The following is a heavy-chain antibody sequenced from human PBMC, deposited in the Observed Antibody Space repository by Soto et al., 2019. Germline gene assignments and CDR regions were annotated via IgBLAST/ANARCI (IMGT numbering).Heavy chain of an antibody. CDR1: GFTFDDYA. Sequence: EVQLLESGGGLVQPGRSLRLSCAASGFTFDDYAMHWVRQAPGKGLEWVSGISWNSGSIGYADSVKGRFTISRDNAKNSLYLQMNSLRAEDTALYYCAKDIMSGCSGGSCYGSVEWGQGTLVTVSS. CDR3: AKDIMSGCSGGSCYGSVE. CDR2: ISWNSGSI. D-gene: IGHD2-15*01. V-gene: IGHV3-9*01. J-gene: IGHJ4*02.